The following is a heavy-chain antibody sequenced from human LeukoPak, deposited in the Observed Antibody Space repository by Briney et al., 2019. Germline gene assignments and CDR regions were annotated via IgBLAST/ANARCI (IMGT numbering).Heavy chain of an antibody. V-gene: IGHV3-30-3*01. CDR3: ARDPGGSPRFYYYYYMGV. D-gene: IGHD5-12*01. J-gene: IGHJ6*03. Sequence: GGSLRLSCAASGFKFNSYTLHWVRQTPGKRLEWVAVISFDGTNKYSADSVKGRFTISRDNSKNTVYLQMNTLRPEDTAVYYCARDPGGSPRFYYYYYMGVWGRGTTVIVSS. CDR1: GFKFNSYT. CDR2: ISFDGTNK.